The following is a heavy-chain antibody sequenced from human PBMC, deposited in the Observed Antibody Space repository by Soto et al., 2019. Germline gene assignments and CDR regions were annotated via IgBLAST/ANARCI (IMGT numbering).Heavy chain of an antibody. J-gene: IGHJ6*02. V-gene: IGHV1-2*02. CDR3: ARIKWGLDYYSGMDV. CDR2: INPKTAAT. Sequence: QEQLVQSGAEVKKSGASVKVSCKTSGYTFSDYFIQWLRQAPGQGLEWMAWINPKTAATNYAKKFQDRVTLTSDTSFTTAYLALTRLRPDDTAIYYCARIKWGLDYYSGMDVWGQGTAVTVSS. D-gene: IGHD1-26*01. CDR1: GYTFSDYF.